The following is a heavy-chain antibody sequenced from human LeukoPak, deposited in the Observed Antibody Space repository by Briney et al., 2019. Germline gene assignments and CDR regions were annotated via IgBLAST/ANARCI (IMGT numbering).Heavy chain of an antibody. V-gene: IGHV3-11*03. J-gene: IGHJ4*02. D-gene: IGHD5-18*01. CDR3: ARLRGYSYGLDY. CDR2: ISSRSFT. CDR1: GFSFSDHY. Sequence: PGGSLRLSCAASGFSFSDHYMSRIRQAPGKGLEWVSYISSRSFTNYADSVKGRFTISRDTAKNSLYLQMNSLRAEDTAVYYCARLRGYSYGLDYWGQGILVTVSS.